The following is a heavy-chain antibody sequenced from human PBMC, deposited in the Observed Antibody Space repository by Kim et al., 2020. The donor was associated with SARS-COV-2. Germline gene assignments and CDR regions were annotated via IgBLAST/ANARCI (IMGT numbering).Heavy chain of an antibody. CDR3: ATYSSSWSLFDP. CDR2: ISGSGGST. D-gene: IGHD6-13*01. J-gene: IGHJ5*02. V-gene: IGHV3-23*01. Sequence: GGSLRLSWAASGFTFSSYAMSWVRQAPGKGLEWVSGISGSGGSTYYADSVKGRFTISRDNSKNRLYLQMNSLRAEDTAVYYCATYSSSWSLFDPWGQGTLVTVSS. CDR1: GFTFSSYA.